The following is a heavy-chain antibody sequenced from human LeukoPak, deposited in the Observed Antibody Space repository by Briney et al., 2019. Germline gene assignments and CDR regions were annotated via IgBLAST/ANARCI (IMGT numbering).Heavy chain of an antibody. J-gene: IGHJ4*02. D-gene: IGHD3-10*01. Sequence: GGSLRLSCAASGFTFSGFSMSWVRQSPTKGLEWVANIKQDGSKRYYVDSVKGRFTISRDNAKNSLSLQMNNLRVEDTAVYYCARAGSHWHYVYWGQGTVVTVSS. V-gene: IGHV3-7*01. CDR2: IKQDGSKR. CDR1: GFTFSGFS. CDR3: ARAGSHWHYVY.